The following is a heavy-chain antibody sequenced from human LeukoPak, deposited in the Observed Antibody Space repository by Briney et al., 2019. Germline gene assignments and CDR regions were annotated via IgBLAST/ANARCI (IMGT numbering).Heavy chain of an antibody. J-gene: IGHJ2*01. Sequence: GGSLRLSCAASGFTFSSYEMNWVRQAPGKGLEWVSYISSTSITIYYADSVKGRFTISRDNSKNSLYLQMNSLRAEDTAVYYCARDMERSFWYFDLWGRGTLVTGPS. CDR1: GFTFSSYE. CDR3: ARDMERSFWYFDL. V-gene: IGHV3-48*03. CDR2: ISSTSITI. D-gene: IGHD3-10*01.